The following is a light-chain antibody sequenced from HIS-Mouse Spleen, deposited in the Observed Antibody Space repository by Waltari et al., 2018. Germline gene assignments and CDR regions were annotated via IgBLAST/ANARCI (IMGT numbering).Light chain of an antibody. CDR1: SSNIGRTT. Sequence: QSVLTQPPSASGTPGQRVTISCSGSSSNIGRTTVTWYQQLPGTAHKLLIYSNNQRPSGVPDRFSGSKSGTSASLAISGLQSEDEADYYCAAWDDSLNGRVFGGGTKLTVL. CDR3: AAWDDSLNGRV. V-gene: IGLV1-44*01. CDR2: SNN. J-gene: IGLJ3*02.